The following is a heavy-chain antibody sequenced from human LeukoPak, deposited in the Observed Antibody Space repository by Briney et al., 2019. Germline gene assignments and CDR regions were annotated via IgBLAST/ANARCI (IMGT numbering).Heavy chain of an antibody. J-gene: IGHJ4*02. D-gene: IGHD2-15*01. CDR3: ARGARGIFDY. CDR2: IYYSGST. V-gene: IGHV4-59*01. CDR1: GGSISSYY. Sequence: SETLSLTGTVSGGSISSYYWSWIRQPPGKGLEWIGCIYYSGSTNYNPSLKSRVTISVDTSKNQFSLKLSSVTAADTAVYYCARGARGIFDYWGQGTLVTVSS.